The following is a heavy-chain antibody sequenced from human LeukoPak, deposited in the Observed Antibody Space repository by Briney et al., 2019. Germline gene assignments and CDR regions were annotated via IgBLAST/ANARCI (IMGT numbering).Heavy chain of an antibody. V-gene: IGHV7-4-1*02. CDR2: INTNTGNP. D-gene: IGHD3-22*01. J-gene: IGHJ4*02. CDR1: GYTFTSYG. CDR3: ARDIDSSRVDY. Sequence: GASVKVSCKASGYTFTSYGISWVRQAPGQGLEWMGWINTNTGNPTYAQGFTGRFVFSLDTSVSTAYLQISSLKAEDTAVYYCARDIDSSRVDYWGQGTLVTVSS.